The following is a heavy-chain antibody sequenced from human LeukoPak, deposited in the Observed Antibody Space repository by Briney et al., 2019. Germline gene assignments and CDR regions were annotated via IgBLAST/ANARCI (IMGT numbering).Heavy chain of an antibody. Sequence: ASVKVSCKASGYTFTGYYMHWVRQAPGQGLEWMGRINPNSGGTNYAQKFQGRVTMTRDTSISTAYMELSRLRSDDTAVYYCAVLQTVAGTRADPWGQGTLVTVSS. J-gene: IGHJ5*02. CDR3: AVLQTVAGTRADP. CDR2: INPNSGGT. CDR1: GYTFTGYY. D-gene: IGHD6-19*01. V-gene: IGHV1-2*06.